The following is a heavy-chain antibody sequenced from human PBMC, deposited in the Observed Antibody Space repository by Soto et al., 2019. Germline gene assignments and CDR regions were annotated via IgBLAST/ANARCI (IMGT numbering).Heavy chain of an antibody. J-gene: IGHJ5*02. D-gene: IGHD3-3*01. V-gene: IGHV4-31*03. Sequence: QVQLQESGPGLVKPSQTLSLTCTVSGGSISSGDYYWSWIRQHPGKGLEWIGYIYYSGSTYYNPSLRSRVTISVATSKNPFSLKRGSVTAADTAVYYCARWWSGSRQGFDPWGQGTLVTVSS. CDR1: GGSISSGDYY. CDR3: ARWWSGSRQGFDP. CDR2: IYYSGST.